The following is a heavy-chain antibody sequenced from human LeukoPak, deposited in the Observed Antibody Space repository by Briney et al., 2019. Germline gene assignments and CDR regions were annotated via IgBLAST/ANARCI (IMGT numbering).Heavy chain of an antibody. CDR2: ISAYNGNT. Sequence: ASVKVSCKASGYTFTSYGVGWVRQAPGQGLEWMGWISAYNGNTNYTQKLQGRVTMTTDTSTSTAYMELRSLRSDDTAVYYCARGPPSRFITMAHYFDYWGRGTLVTVSS. J-gene: IGHJ4*02. CDR1: GYTFTSYG. CDR3: ARGPPSRFITMAHYFDY. V-gene: IGHV1-18*01. D-gene: IGHD3-10*01.